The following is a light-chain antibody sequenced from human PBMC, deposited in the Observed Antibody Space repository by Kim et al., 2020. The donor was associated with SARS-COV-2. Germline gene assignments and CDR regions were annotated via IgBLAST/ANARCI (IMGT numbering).Light chain of an antibody. CDR3: QTWGTGIRV. J-gene: IGLJ3*02. Sequence: ASVKLTCTLSSGHSSYAIAWHQQQPEKGPRYLMKLNSDGSHSKGDRIPVRFSGSSSGAERYLTISSLQSEDEADYYCQTWGTGIRVFGGGTQLTVL. V-gene: IGLV4-69*01. CDR2: LNSDGSH. CDR1: SGHSSYA.